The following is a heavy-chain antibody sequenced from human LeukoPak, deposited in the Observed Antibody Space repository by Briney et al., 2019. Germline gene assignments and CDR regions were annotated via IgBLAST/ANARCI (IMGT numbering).Heavy chain of an antibody. CDR3: ASRPIPNYYGSGGYFDY. V-gene: IGHV1-69*13. J-gene: IGHJ4*02. D-gene: IGHD3-10*01. CDR2: IIPIFGTA. CDR1: GGTFSSYA. Sequence: ASVKVSCKASGGTFSSYAISWVRQAPGQGLEWMGGIIPIFGTANYAQKFQGRVTITADESTSTAYMELSSLRSEDTAVYYCASRPIPNYYGSGGYFDYWGQGTLVTVSS.